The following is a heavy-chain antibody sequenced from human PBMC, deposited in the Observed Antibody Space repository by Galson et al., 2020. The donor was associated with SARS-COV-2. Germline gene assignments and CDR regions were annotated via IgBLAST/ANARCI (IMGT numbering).Heavy chain of an antibody. J-gene: IGHJ4*02. CDR3: ARVEAGGGYIY. D-gene: IGHD3-22*01. CDR1: GGSISSSSYY. V-gene: IGHV4-39*01. CDR2: IYYSGST. Sequence: SETLSLTCTVSGGSISSSSYYWGWILQPPGKGLEWIGSIYYSGSTYYNPSLKSRVTISVDTSKNQFSLKLSSVTAADTAVYYCARVEAGGGYIYWGQGTLVTVSS.